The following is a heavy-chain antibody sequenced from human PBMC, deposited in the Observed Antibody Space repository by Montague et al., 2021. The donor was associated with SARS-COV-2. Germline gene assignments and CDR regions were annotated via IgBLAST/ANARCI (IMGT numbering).Heavy chain of an antibody. J-gene: IGHJ4*02. Sequence: SETLSLTCAVSGVSITSTNWWSLVRQPPGEGLEWIGEISYGGIATYNPSLESRATISMDRSRNLFSLKLSSVTAADTAIYYCAGKVLTVPADYWGQGTLVTVS. D-gene: IGHD4-11*01. V-gene: IGHV4-4*02. CDR3: AGKVLTVPADY. CDR1: GVSITSTNW. CDR2: ISYGGIA.